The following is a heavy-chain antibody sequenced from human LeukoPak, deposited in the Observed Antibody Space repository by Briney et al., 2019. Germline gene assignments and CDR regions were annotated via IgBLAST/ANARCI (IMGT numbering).Heavy chain of an antibody. V-gene: IGHV1-69*05. D-gene: IGHD3-22*01. CDR1: GGTFISYA. Sequence: SVKVSCKASGGTFISYAISWVRQAPGQGLEWMGGIIPIFGTANYAQKFQGRVTITTDESTSTAYMELSSLRSEDTAVYYCARGGDYYDSRPYYYMDVWGKGTTVAVSS. CDR3: ARGGDYYDSRPYYYMDV. CDR2: IIPIFGTA. J-gene: IGHJ6*03.